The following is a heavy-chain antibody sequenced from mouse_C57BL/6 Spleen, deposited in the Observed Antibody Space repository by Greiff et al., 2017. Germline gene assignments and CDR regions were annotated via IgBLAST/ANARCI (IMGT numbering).Heavy chain of an antibody. CDR2: INPNNGGT. J-gene: IGHJ3*01. CDR1: GYTFTDYY. CDR3: AYYGSSSWFAY. D-gene: IGHD1-1*01. V-gene: IGHV1-26*01. Sequence: EVQLQQSGPELVKPGASVKISCKASGYTFTDYYMNWVKQSHGKSLEWIGDINPNNGGTSYNQKFKGKATLTVDKSSVTSYMELRSMTSEDAAVYYCAYYGSSSWFAYWGQGTLVTVSA.